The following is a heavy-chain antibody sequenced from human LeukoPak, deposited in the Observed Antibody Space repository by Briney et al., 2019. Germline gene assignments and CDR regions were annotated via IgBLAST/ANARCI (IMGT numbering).Heavy chain of an antibody. CDR2: IYYSGST. CDR1: GGSISSYY. Sequence: PSETLSLTCTVSGGSISSYYWSWIRQPPGKGLEWIGYIYYSGSTNYNPSLKSRVTISVDTSKNQFSLKLSSVTAADTAVYYCARAEGAATFDYWGQGTLVTVSS. D-gene: IGHD1-26*01. V-gene: IGHV4-59*01. CDR3: ARAEGAATFDY. J-gene: IGHJ4*02.